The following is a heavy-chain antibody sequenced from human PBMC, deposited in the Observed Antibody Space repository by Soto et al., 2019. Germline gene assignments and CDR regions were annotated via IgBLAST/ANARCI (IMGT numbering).Heavy chain of an antibody. V-gene: IGHV1-69*13. CDR1: GGTFSSYA. J-gene: IGHJ5*02. Sequence: ASVKVSCKASGGTFSSYAISWVRQAPGQGLEWMGGIIPIFGTANYAQKFQGRVTITADESTSTAYMELSSLRSEDTAVYYCARAGEDIVVVPAAMPLDPWGQGALVTVSS. D-gene: IGHD2-2*01. CDR3: ARAGEDIVVVPAAMPLDP. CDR2: IIPIFGTA.